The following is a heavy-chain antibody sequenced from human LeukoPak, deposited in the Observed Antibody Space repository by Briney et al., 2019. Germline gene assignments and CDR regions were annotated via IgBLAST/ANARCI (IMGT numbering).Heavy chain of an antibody. D-gene: IGHD1-1*01. CDR3: ARVSGSGTALDAFDI. CDR2: MYHSGST. J-gene: IGHJ3*02. Sequence: SETLSLTCAVSGYSISSGHYWGWIRQPPGKGLEWIGSMYHSGSTYFNPSLKSRFTISVDTSKNQFSLTLSSVTAADTAVYFCARVSGSGTALDAFDIWGQGTMVIVSS. V-gene: IGHV4-38-2*01. CDR1: GYSISSGHY.